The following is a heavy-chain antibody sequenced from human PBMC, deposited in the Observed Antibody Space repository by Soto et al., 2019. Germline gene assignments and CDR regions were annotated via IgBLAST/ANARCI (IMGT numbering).Heavy chain of an antibody. J-gene: IGHJ5*02. CDR2: IYPDDSDT. CDR3: VRHRSIAVAGSGFDP. Sequence: PGESLKISCKASGYSFSNYWIGWVRQMAVKGLEWMGIIYPDDSDTRYSPSFQGQVTISADKSISTAYLQWSSLKASDTAMYYCVRHRSIAVAGSGFDPWGQGTLVTVSS. CDR1: GYSFSNYW. D-gene: IGHD6-19*01. V-gene: IGHV5-51*01.